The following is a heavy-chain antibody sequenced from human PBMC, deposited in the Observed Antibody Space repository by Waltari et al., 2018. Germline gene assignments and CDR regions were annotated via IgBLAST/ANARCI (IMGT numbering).Heavy chain of an antibody. CDR1: GFTFSSYG. J-gene: IGHJ4*02. V-gene: IGHV3-30*02. CDR2: IRYDGGNK. Sequence: QVQLVESGGGVVQPGGSLRLSCAASGFTFSSYGMHWVRQAPGKGLEWVAFIRYDGGNKEYADSVKGRFTISRDNSKNTLYLQMNSLRAEDTAVYYCAKDYTPYGSGSYYDYYFDYWGQGTLVTVSS. CDR3: AKDYTPYGSGSYYDYYFDY. D-gene: IGHD3-10*01.